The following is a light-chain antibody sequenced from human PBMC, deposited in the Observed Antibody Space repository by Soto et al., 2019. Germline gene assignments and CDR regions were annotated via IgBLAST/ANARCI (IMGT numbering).Light chain of an antibody. V-gene: IGKV3-11*01. CDR2: DAS. CDR3: QQHSHWPPWT. J-gene: IGKJ1*01. CDR1: QSVNTH. Sequence: EIVLTQSPATLSLSPGERATLSCRASQSVNTHLAWYQHKGGQAPRLLIFDASHRATGIPTRFSGSGSGTDFTLTISSLEPEDFAVYYCQQHSHWPPWTFGQGTRVEIQ.